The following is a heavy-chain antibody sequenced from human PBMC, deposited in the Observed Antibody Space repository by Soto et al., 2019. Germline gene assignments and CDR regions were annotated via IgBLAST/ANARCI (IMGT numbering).Heavy chain of an antibody. CDR3: ARATRVYDSSGADAFDI. CDR2: IYHSGST. V-gene: IGHV4-30-2*01. Sequence: SETLSLTCAVSGGSISSGGYSWSWIRQPPGKGMEWIGYIYHSGSTYYNPSLKSRVTLSVDRSKNQFSLKLSSVTAADTAVYYCARATRVYDSSGADAFDIWGQGTMVT. CDR1: GGSISSGGYS. D-gene: IGHD3-22*01. J-gene: IGHJ3*02.